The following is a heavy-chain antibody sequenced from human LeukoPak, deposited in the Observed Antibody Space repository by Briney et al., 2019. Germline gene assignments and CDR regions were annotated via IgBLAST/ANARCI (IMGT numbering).Heavy chain of an antibody. CDR2: ISSSSSYI. CDR3: ARDQEYSYGYAYYYYGMDV. J-gene: IGHJ6*02. Sequence: GGSLRLSCAASGFTFSSYSMNWVRQAPGKGLEWVSSISSSSSYIYYADSVKGRFTISRDNAKNSLYLQMNSLRAEDTAVYHCARDQEYSYGYAYYYYGMDVWGQGTTVTVSS. V-gene: IGHV3-21*01. CDR1: GFTFSSYS. D-gene: IGHD5-18*01.